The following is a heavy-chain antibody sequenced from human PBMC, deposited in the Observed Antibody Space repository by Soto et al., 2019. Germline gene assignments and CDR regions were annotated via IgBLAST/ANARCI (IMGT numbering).Heavy chain of an antibody. V-gene: IGHV3-23*01. J-gene: IGHJ4*02. CDR3: AKRRGAGGHFDY. Sequence: EVQLLESGGGLVQPEGSLRLSCAASGFTFTSYAMGWVRQAPGKGLEWVSVISNGGSTYYADSVRSRFTISRDNSKDTLSLQMNSLRAEGTAVYYCAKRRGAGGHFDYWGQGALVTVSS. CDR2: ISNGGST. CDR1: GFTFTSYA. D-gene: IGHD2-15*01.